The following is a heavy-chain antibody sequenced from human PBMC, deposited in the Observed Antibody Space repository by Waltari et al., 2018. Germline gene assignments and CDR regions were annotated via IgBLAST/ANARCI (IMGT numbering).Heavy chain of an antibody. D-gene: IGHD3-16*01. J-gene: IGHJ5*02. CDR2: IIPIFGTA. CDR1: GGTFSSYA. V-gene: IGHV1-69*08. Sequence: QVQLVQSGAEVKKPGSSVKVSCKASGGTFSSYAISWVRQAPGQGREWMGRIIPIFGTANYAQKFQGRGTSTADKYTGTAYMELSSLRSEDTAVYYCARDGVNWFDPWGQGTLVTVSS. CDR3: ARDGVNWFDP.